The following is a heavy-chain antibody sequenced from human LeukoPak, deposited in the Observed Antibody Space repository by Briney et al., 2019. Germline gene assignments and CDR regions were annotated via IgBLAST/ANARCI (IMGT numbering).Heavy chain of an antibody. CDR1: GFTFSDYY. V-gene: IGHV3-11*04. D-gene: IGHD2-21*01. Sequence: PGGSLRLSCAASGFTFSDYYMSWIRQAPGKGLEWVAYISSSGNTRYYADSVKGRFTIFRDNAKNSLYLQMNSLRAEDTAVYYCAWGGIAAFDSWGQGTLVTVSS. J-gene: IGHJ4*02. CDR3: AWGGIAAFDS. CDR2: ISSSGNTR.